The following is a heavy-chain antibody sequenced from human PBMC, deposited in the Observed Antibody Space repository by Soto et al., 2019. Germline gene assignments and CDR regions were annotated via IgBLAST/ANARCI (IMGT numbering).Heavy chain of an antibody. CDR1: GHTFTGHH. D-gene: IGHD7-27*01. CDR3: GLEPTGTGGFDY. Sequence: ASVKVSCKASGHTFTGHHMHWVRQAPGQGLEWMGLIDLDIGDTKYAQKFQGRITSTSDTSITTAYMELRGLKSGDTAVYYCGLEPTGTGGFDYWGQGTLVTVSS. J-gene: IGHJ4*02. CDR2: IDLDIGDT. V-gene: IGHV1-2*02.